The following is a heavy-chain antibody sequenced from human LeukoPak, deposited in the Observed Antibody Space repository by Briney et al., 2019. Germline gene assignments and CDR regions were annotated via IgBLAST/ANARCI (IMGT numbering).Heavy chain of an antibody. V-gene: IGHV4-39*01. CDR2: IYFGGST. J-gene: IGHJ3*02. Sequence: SETLSLTCTVSGGSISSSSYHWGWIRQPPGKKLEWIGSIYFGGSTYYNPSLKSRVTIFVDTSKNQFSLKLSSVTAADTAVYYCARHSPSGWYNGGAFDIWGQGTMVTVSS. CDR1: GGSISSSSYH. CDR3: ARHSPSGWYNGGAFDI. D-gene: IGHD6-19*01.